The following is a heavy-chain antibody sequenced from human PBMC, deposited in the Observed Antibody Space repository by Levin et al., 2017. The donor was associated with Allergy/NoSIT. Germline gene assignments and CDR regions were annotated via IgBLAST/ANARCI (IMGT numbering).Heavy chain of an antibody. Sequence: GESLKISCKASGYTFTGYYMHWVRQAPGQGLEWMGWINPNSGGTNYAQKFQGRVTMTRDTSISTAYMELSRLRSDDTAVYYCARESYYYGMDVWGQGTTVTVSS. J-gene: IGHJ6*02. CDR3: ARESYYYGMDV. CDR2: INPNSGGT. V-gene: IGHV1-2*02. CDR1: GYTFTGYY.